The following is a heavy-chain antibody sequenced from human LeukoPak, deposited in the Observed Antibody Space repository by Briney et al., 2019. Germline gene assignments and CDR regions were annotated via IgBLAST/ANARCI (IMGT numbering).Heavy chain of an antibody. CDR2: IYYSGST. V-gene: IGHV4-39*01. CDR3: ARYFCGGDCYSGYFDY. D-gene: IGHD2-21*02. Sequence: SETLSLTCTVSGGSISSSTSYWGWVRQPPGKGLEWIGHIYYSGSTYYNPSLKSRVTVSVDTSKKQFSLKLNSVTAADTAVYYCARYFCGGDCYSGYFDYWGQGTPVTVSS. J-gene: IGHJ4*02. CDR1: GGSISSSTSY.